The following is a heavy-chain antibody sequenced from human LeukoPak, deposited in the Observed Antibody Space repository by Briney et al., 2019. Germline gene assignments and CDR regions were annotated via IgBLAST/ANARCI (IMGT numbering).Heavy chain of an antibody. V-gene: IGHV4-59*12. J-gene: IGHJ4*02. CDR2: IYYSGST. CDR3: ARRGSGSSFYYFDY. Sequence: SETLSLTCTVSGGSISNYYWSWIRQPPGKGLEWIGYIYYSGSTNYNPSLKSRVTISVDTSKNQFSLKLSSVTAADTAVYYCARRGSGSSFYYFDYWGQGTLVTVSS. D-gene: IGHD6-13*01. CDR1: GGSISNYY.